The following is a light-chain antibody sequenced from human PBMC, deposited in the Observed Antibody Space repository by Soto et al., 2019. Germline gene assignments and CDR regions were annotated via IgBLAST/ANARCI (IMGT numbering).Light chain of an antibody. V-gene: IGKV3-15*01. J-gene: IGKJ1*01. CDR2: DAF. CDR3: QQYNNRWT. Sequence: EIVMTQFPATLSVSPGERATLSCRASQSINTNLAWYQQKPGQAPRLLIYDAFNRATGIPARFSGSGSGTESTLTISSLQSEDFVVYYCQQYNNRWTFGQGTKVDIK. CDR1: QSINTN.